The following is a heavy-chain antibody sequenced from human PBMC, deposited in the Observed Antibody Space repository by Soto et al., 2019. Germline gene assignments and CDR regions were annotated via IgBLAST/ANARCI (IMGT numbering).Heavy chain of an antibody. J-gene: IGHJ4*02. CDR2: ILHTGHT. CDR3: ARSPRRVDGKWFLDY. D-gene: IGHD3-22*01. CDR1: GDSFTSSNW. Sequence: QVQLQESGPGLVKPSGTLSLTCGVSGDSFTSSNWWPWVRQPPGKGLEWIGDILHTGHTDYSPSLKSRVTISVDTSNRQFSLSLTSVTAADTAVYYCARSPRRVDGKWFLDYWGQGTLVTVSS. V-gene: IGHV4-4*02.